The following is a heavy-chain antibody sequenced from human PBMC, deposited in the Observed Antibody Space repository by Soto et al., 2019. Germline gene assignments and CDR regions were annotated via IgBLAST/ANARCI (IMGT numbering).Heavy chain of an antibody. CDR3: ARNDSGGLLHY. J-gene: IGHJ4*02. Sequence: EVQLLESGGALVQPGGSLRISCTASGFTFSTYAMNWVRQAPGKGLELVSTISGSGLSTSYAASVKGRFTISRDNSKKTLYLHMNSLRAEDTAVYYCARNDSGGLLHYWGQGTLVTVSS. CDR1: GFTFSTYA. D-gene: IGHD3-22*01. V-gene: IGHV3-23*01. CDR2: ISGSGLST.